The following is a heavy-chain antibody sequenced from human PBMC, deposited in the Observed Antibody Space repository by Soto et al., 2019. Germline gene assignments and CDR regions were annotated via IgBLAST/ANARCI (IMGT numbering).Heavy chain of an antibody. CDR2: IIPIFGTA. V-gene: IGHV1-69*13. CDR1: GGTFSSYA. Sequence: SVKVSCKASGGTFSSYAISWVRQAPGRGLEWMGGIIPIFGTANYAQKFQGRVTITADESTSTAYMELSSLRSEDTAVYYCARDEVVRGVTTYYYYGMDVWGQGTTVTVSS. J-gene: IGHJ6*02. CDR3: ARDEVVRGVTTYYYYGMDV. D-gene: IGHD3-10*01.